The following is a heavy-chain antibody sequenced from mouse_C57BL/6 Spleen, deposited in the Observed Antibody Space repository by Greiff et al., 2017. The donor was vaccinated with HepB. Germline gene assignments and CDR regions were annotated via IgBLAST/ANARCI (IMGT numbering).Heavy chain of an antibody. CDR3: ASPAQATSWFAY. J-gene: IGHJ3*01. D-gene: IGHD3-2*02. CDR1: GYTFTSYW. V-gene: IGHV1-7*01. CDR2: INPSSGYT. Sequence: VQLQQSGAELAKPGASVKLSCKASGYTFTSYWMHWVKQRPGQGLEWIGFINPSSGYTKYNQKFKDKATLTADKSSSTAYMQLSSLTYEDSAVYYCASPAQATSWFAYWGQGTLVTVSA.